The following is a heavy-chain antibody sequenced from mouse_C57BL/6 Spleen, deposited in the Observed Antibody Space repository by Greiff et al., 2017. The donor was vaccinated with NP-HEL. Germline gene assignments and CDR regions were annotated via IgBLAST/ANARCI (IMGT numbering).Heavy chain of an antibody. CDR3: ARFDSSGYRFAY. V-gene: IGHV1-52*01. Sequence: QVQLQQPGAELVRPGSSVKLSCKASGYTFTSYWMHWVKQRPIQGLEWIGNIDPSDSETHYNQKFKDKATLTVDKSSSTAYMQLSSLTSEDSAVYYCARFDSSGYRFAYWGQGTLVTVSA. CDR1: GYTFTSYW. D-gene: IGHD3-2*02. CDR2: IDPSDSET. J-gene: IGHJ3*01.